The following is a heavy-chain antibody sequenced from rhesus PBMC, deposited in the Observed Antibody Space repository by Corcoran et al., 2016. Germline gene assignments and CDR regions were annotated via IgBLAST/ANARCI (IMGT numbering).Heavy chain of an antibody. CDR3: ARHGITAAGGGEF. J-gene: IGHJ1*01. Sequence: QVQLQESGPGLVKPSETLSLTCAVSGVSIRSSNWWSWLSQPPGKGLEWIGNIGGSSGATYYNPSLKSRVTISKDTSKNQFSLNLNSVTAADTAVYYCARHGITAAGGGEFWGQGALVTVSS. CDR2: IGGSSGAT. D-gene: IGHD6-31*01. CDR1: GVSIRSSNW. V-gene: IGHV4-65*02.